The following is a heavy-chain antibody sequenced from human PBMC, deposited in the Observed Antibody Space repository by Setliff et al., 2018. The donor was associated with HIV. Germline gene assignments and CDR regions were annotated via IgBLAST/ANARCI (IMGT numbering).Heavy chain of an antibody. CDR3: ATGRGAAASNAFDI. Sequence: ASVKVSCKASGYTFTDYYVHWVQQAPGKGLEWMGRVDPEDGETIYAEKFQGRVTITADTSTDTAYMELSSLRSEDTAVYYCATGRGAAASNAFDIWGQGTMVTVSS. D-gene: IGHD6-13*01. CDR1: GYTFTDYY. CDR2: VDPEDGET. V-gene: IGHV1-69-2*01. J-gene: IGHJ3*02.